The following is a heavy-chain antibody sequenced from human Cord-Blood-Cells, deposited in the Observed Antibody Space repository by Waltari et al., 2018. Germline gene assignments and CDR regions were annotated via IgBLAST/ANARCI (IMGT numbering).Heavy chain of an antibody. Sequence: QVQLQESGPGLVKPSQTLSLTCTVSGGSISSGGYYWSWIRQHPGKGLEWIGYIYYSGSTYHTPSLKGRVTISVDTSKNQFSLKLSSVTAADTAVYYCARFGGDIVVVPAAMRFDYWGQGTLVTVSS. CDR1: GGSISSGGYY. V-gene: IGHV4-31*03. D-gene: IGHD2-2*01. CDR3: ARFGGDIVVVPAAMRFDY. CDR2: IYYSGST. J-gene: IGHJ4*02.